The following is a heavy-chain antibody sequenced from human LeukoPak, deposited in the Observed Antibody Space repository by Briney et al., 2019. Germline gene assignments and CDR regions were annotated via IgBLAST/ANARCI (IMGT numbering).Heavy chain of an antibody. CDR3: ARSPVGSDWFDP. CDR2: TLYRSKWHN. Sequence: SQTLSLTCAISGDSVSSNSATWNWIRQSPSRGLECLGRTLYRSKWHNDYAASVKSRVIVNPDTSKNQFSLQLNSVTPEDTAVYYCARSPVGSDWFDPWGQGTLVTVSS. CDR1: GDSVSSNSAT. V-gene: IGHV6-1*01. J-gene: IGHJ5*02. D-gene: IGHD2-15*01.